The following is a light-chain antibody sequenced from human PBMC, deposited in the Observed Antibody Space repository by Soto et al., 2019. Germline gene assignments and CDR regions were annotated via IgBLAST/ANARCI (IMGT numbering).Light chain of an antibody. CDR2: TVT. V-gene: IGLV2-11*01. Sequence: SPGQSVTSSCTGTSSDIGGYNYVSWYQQHPGKAPKLMIYTVTKRPSGVPDRFSGSKSDNTASLTISGLQADDEADYYCCSYAGSSSYVFGTGTKVTVL. CDR3: CSYAGSSSYV. J-gene: IGLJ1*01. CDR1: SSDIGGYNY.